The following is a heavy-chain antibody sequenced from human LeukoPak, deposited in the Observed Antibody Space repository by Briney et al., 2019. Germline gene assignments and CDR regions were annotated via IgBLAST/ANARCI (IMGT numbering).Heavy chain of an antibody. J-gene: IGHJ6*02. CDR2: ISAYNGNT. CDR1: GYTFTSYG. Sequence: GASVKVSCKASGYTFTSYGISWVRQAPGQGLEWMGWISAYNGNTNYAQKLQGRVTMTTDTSTSTAYMVLRSLRSDDTAVYYCARDPGQVYYGMDVWGQGTTVTVSS. V-gene: IGHV1-18*01. CDR3: ARDPGQVYYGMDV. D-gene: IGHD1-14*01.